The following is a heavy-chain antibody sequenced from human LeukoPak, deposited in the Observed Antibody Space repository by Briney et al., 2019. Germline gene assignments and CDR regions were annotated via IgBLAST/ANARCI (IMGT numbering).Heavy chain of an antibody. CDR2: ISSSSSYI. CDR1: GFTFSSYS. J-gene: IGHJ4*02. V-gene: IGHV3-21*01. D-gene: IGHD3-10*02. CDR3: AKVLYGRGNPSKHHPTPPDY. Sequence: PGGSLRLSCAASGFTFSSYSMNWVRQAPGKGLEWVSSISSSSSYIYYADSVKGRFTISRDNAKNSLYLQMNSLRAEDTAVYYCAKVLYGRGNPSKHHPTPPDYWGQGTLVTVSS.